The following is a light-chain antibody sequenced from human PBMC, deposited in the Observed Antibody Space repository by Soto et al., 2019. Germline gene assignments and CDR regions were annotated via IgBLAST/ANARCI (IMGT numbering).Light chain of an antibody. Sequence: DIQMTHSPSSLSASLGYRVPITCRASQGISNYLAWYQQKPGKVPKLLIYAASTLQSGVPSRFSGSGSGTDFTLTISSLQPEDVATYYCQKYNSAPWTFGQGTKVDIK. CDR1: QGISNY. CDR2: AAS. J-gene: IGKJ1*01. V-gene: IGKV1-27*01. CDR3: QKYNSAPWT.